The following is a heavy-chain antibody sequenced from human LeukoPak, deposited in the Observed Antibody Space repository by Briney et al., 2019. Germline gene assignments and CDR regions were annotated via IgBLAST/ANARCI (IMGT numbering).Heavy chain of an antibody. V-gene: IGHV5-51*01. J-gene: IGHJ4*02. D-gene: IGHD1-14*01. CDR3: ARRSLRYFDY. Sequence: PGESLKISCKGSGYRFTSYWIGWVRPMPGKGVEWMGIIYPGDYGTRYSPSFQGPVTISADKSISTAYQQSSSLKASDIAMYYCARRSLRYFDYWGQGTLVTVSS. CDR2: IYPGDYGT. CDR1: GYRFTSYW.